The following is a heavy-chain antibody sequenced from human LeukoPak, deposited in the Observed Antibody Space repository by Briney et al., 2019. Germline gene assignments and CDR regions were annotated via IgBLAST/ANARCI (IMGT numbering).Heavy chain of an antibody. CDR1: GYTFTGYY. D-gene: IGHD6-13*01. V-gene: IGHV1-2*02. CDR3: ARDPESAAAGTGGWFDP. Sequence: ASVKVSCKASGYTFTGYYMHWVRQAPGQGLEWMGWINPNSGGTNYAQKFQGRVTMTRDTSISTAYMELSRLRSDDTAVYYCARDPESAAAGTGGWFDPWGQGTLVTVSS. J-gene: IGHJ5*02. CDR2: INPNSGGT.